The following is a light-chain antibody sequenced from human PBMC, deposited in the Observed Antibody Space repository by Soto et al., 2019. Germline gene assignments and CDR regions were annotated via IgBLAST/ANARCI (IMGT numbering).Light chain of an antibody. Sequence: QSALTQPASVSGSPGQSITISCTGTSSDVSGYNYVSWYQQHPGKAPKIMIYEVSNRPSGVSNRFSGSKSGNTASLTISGLQAEDDADYYCSSYTSSSTLVFGGGTKVTVL. V-gene: IGLV2-14*01. CDR1: SSDVSGYNY. CDR3: SSYTSSSTLV. CDR2: EVS. J-gene: IGLJ2*01.